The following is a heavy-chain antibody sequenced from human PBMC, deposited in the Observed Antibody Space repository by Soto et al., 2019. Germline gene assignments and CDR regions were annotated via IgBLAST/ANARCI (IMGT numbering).Heavy chain of an antibody. Sequence: QVQLVESGGGVVQPGRSLRLSCAASGFTFSSYGMHWVRQAPGKGLEWVAVISYDGSNKYYADSVKGRFTISRDNSKNTLYXXXXXXXXXXXXVXXXXXXXXXXDYVSEVFDYWGQGTLVTVSS. CDR1: GFTFSSYG. CDR2: ISYDGSNK. J-gene: IGHJ4*02. D-gene: IGHD3-16*01. CDR3: XXXXXXXDYVSEVFDY. V-gene: IGHV3-30*03.